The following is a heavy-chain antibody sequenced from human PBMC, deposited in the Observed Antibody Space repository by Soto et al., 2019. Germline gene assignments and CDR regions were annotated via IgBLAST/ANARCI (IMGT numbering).Heavy chain of an antibody. Sequence: PSETLSLTCTVSGGSISSYYWSWIRQPPGKGLEWIGYIYYSGSTNYNPSLKSRVTISVDTSKNQFSLKLSSVTAADTAVYYCARIRLSYYDFWSGYYRAHDAFDIWGQGTMVTVSS. CDR2: IYYSGST. CDR1: GGSISSYY. V-gene: IGHV4-59*08. J-gene: IGHJ3*02. D-gene: IGHD3-3*01. CDR3: ARIRLSYYDFWSGYYRAHDAFDI.